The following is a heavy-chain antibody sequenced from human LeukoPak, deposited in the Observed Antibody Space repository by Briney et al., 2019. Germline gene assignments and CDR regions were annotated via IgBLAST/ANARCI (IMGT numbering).Heavy chain of an antibody. CDR2: TWYRSTLYN. CDR1: VDSVSSNSVT. Sequence: SQTLSLTCAISVDSVSSNSVTWHWIRQSPSRGLEWLGRTWYRSTLYNDYAGSVRRRITVNPDTAKNQFSLHLNSVPPEDTAVYYCARRLTQYDCFDPWGKGILVTVSS. J-gene: IGHJ5*02. V-gene: IGHV6-1*01. D-gene: IGHD2-2*01. CDR3: ARRLTQYDCFDP.